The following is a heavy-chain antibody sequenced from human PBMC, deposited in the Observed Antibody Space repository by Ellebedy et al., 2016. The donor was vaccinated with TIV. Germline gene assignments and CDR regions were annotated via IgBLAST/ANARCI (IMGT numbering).Heavy chain of an antibody. Sequence: MPSETLSLTCTVSGGSISSSSYYWGWIRLPPGKGLEWIGNIYYSGSTYYNPSLQNRVTISVDTSKNQFSLRLNSVIAADTAVYYCARFVRATKAFDIWGQGTMVTVSS. V-gene: IGHV4-39*07. CDR1: GGSISSSSYY. D-gene: IGHD5-12*01. J-gene: IGHJ3*02. CDR2: IYYSGST. CDR3: ARFVRATKAFDI.